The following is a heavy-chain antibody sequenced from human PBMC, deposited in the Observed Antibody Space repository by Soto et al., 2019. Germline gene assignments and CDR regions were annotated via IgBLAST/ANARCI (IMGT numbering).Heavy chain of an antibody. CDR3: VRGGDNSYDFWNDSYARAYVDY. CDR2: INAGNGKT. D-gene: IGHD3-3*01. Sequence: ASVKVSCKASGYTFTRNAIYWVRQAPGQRLEWMGWINAGNGKTKYSQKFQDRVTITRDTSASTAYMELSSLRSEDTTIYYCVRGGDNSYDFWNDSYARAYVDYWGQGTLVTVSS. J-gene: IGHJ4*02. CDR1: GYTFTRNA. V-gene: IGHV1-3*01.